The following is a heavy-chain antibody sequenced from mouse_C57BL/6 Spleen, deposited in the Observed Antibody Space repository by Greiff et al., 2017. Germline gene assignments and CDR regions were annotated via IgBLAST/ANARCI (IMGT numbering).Heavy chain of an antibody. V-gene: IGHV1-55*01. J-gene: IGHJ4*01. CDR3: ARSHTAVVDAMDY. CDR1: GYTFTSYW. CDR2: IYPGSGST. Sequence: VQLQQPGAELVKPGASVKMSCKASGYTFTSYWITWVQQRPGQGLEWIGDIYPGSGSTYYTEKFKGKATLTGDTSSSTVYMQLSSLTSEDSAVYYCARSHTAVVDAMDYWGQGTSVTVSS. D-gene: IGHD1-1*01.